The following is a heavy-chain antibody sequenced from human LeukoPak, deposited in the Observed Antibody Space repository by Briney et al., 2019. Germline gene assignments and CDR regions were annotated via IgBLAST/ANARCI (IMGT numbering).Heavy chain of an antibody. CDR2: ISGSGGST. J-gene: IGHJ4*02. D-gene: IGHD6-19*01. Sequence: GGSLRLSCAASGFTFSSYAMSWVRQAPGKGLEWVSAISGSGGSTYYADSVKGRFTISRDNSKNTLYLQMNSLRAEDTAVYYCASAYSSGWSGTSYNFDYWGQGTLVTVSS. CDR1: GFTFSSYA. V-gene: IGHV3-23*01. CDR3: ASAYSSGWSGTSYNFDY.